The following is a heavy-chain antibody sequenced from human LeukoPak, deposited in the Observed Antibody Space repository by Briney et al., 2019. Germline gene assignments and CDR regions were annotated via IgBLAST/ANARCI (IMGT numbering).Heavy chain of an antibody. CDR3: ARDMADIGPNWYFEL. D-gene: IGHD2-15*01. CDR1: GGSISSYY. J-gene: IGHJ2*01. V-gene: IGHV4-59*01. CDR2: IYYSGST. Sequence: SETLSLTCTVSGGSISSYYWSWIRQPPGKGLEWIGYIYYSGSTNYNPSLKSRVTISVDTSKNQFSLKLSSVTAADTAVYYCARDMADIGPNWYFELWGRGTLVTVSS.